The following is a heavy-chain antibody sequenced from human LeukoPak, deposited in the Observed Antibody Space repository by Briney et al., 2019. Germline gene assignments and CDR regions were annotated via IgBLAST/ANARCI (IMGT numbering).Heavy chain of an antibody. CDR2: ISGSGGST. CDR1: GFTFSSYA. J-gene: IGHJ4*02. Sequence: GASLRLSCAASGFTFSSYAMSWVRRAPGKGLEWVSAISGSGGSTYYADSVKGRFTISRDNSKNTLYLQMNSLRAEDTAVYYCAKGSSTICSGGSCYIDNWGQGTLVTVSS. V-gene: IGHV3-23*01. D-gene: IGHD2-15*01. CDR3: AKGSSTICSGGSCYIDN.